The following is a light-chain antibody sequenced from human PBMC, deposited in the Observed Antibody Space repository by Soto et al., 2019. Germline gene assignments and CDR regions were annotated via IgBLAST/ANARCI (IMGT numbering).Light chain of an antibody. Sequence: EIVMTQSPATLSVSPGERATLSCRASHSVRSSLAWYQQKPGQAPRLLIHGASTRATGIPGRFSGSGSGTDFTLIISSLQSEDFVIYYCQQYNNWPPMSTFGQGTKLEMK. CDR2: GAS. J-gene: IGKJ2*01. CDR1: HSVRSS. CDR3: QQYNNWPPMST. V-gene: IGKV3-15*01.